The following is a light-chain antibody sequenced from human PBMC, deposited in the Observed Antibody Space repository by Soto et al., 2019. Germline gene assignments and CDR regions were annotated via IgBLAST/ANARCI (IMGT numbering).Light chain of an antibody. CDR1: SSNIGAGYE. J-gene: IGLJ1*01. CDR2: ENN. CDR3: QSYDSSLSGYV. V-gene: IGLV1-40*01. Sequence: QSVLTQPPSVSEAPGQRVTISCTGSSSNIGAGYEAHWYQQVPGTAPKLLIYENNNRPSGVPDRFSGSESGTSASLAITGLQAEDEAEYYCQSYDSSLSGYVFGTGTNVTVL.